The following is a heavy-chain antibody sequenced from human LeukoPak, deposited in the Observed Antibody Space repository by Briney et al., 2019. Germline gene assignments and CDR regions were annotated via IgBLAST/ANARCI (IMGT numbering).Heavy chain of an antibody. CDR2: ISYDGSNK. CDR1: RFTFSSYA. CDR3: AREGTYYFDY. Sequence: GGSLRLSCAASRFTFSSYAMHWVRQAPSKGLEWVAVISYDGSNKYYADSVKGRFTISRDNSKNTLYLQMNSLRAEDTAVYYCAREGTYYFDYWGQGTLVTVSS. D-gene: IGHD3-10*01. J-gene: IGHJ4*02. V-gene: IGHV3-30-3*01.